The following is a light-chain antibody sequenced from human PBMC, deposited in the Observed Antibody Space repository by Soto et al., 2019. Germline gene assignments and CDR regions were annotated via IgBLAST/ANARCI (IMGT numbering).Light chain of an antibody. CDR2: GAS. Sequence: VLTQSPGTLSLSPGERATLSCRASQTVSSNYLAWYQQKPGQAPRLLIYGASSRATGIPDRFSGSGSGTDFTLTISRLEPEDFAVYYCQQYGSSVSYTFGQGTKVDIK. CDR3: QQYGSSVSYT. CDR1: QTVSSNY. V-gene: IGKV3-20*01. J-gene: IGKJ2*01.